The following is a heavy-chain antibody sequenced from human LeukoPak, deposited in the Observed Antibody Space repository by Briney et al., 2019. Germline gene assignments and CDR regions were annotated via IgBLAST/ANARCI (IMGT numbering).Heavy chain of an antibody. J-gene: IGHJ4*02. CDR2: ISGSGGST. V-gene: IGHV3-23*01. CDR1: GFTFSSYA. Sequence: GGSLRLSCAASGFTFSSYAMSWVRQAPGKGLEWVSAISGSGGSTYYADSVKGRFTISRDNSKNTLYLQMNSLRAEDTAVYYCARVSLDYYDSSGYDYYFDYWGQGTLVTVSS. CDR3: ARVSLDYYDSSGYDYYFDY. D-gene: IGHD3-22*01.